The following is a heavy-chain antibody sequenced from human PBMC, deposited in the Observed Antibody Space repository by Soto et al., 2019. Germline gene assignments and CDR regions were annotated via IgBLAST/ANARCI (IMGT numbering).Heavy chain of an antibody. V-gene: IGHV4-34*01. J-gene: IGHJ5*02. CDR3: ARGLRYCSSTSCPPSFRFDP. CDR2: INHSGST. Sequence: PXGTLSLTGAVYGGSFSGYYWSWIRQPPGKGLEWIGEINHSGSTNYNPSLKSRVTISVDTSKNQFSLKLSSVTAADTAVYYCARGLRYCSSTSCPPSFRFDPWGQGTLVTVSS. D-gene: IGHD2-2*01. CDR1: GGSFSGYY.